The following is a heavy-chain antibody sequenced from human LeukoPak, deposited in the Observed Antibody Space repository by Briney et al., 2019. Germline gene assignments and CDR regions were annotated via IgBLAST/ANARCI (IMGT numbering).Heavy chain of an antibody. CDR3: TSTGILGATTGVGLFDY. V-gene: IGHV3-23*01. J-gene: IGHJ4*02. CDR2: ISGSGGST. CDR1: GFTFSSYG. D-gene: IGHD1-26*01. Sequence: GGSLRLSCAASGFTFSSYGMSWVRQAPGKGLEWVSAISGSGGSTYYADSVKGRFTISRDNSKNTLYLQMNSLRAEDTAVYYCTSTGILGATTGVGLFDYWGQGTLVTVSS.